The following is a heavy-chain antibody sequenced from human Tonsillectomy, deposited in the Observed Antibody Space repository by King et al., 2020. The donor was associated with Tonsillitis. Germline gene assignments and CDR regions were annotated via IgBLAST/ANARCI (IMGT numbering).Heavy chain of an antibody. CDR1: GGSISRSSHY. D-gene: IGHD6-13*01. CDR2: IYYSGST. Sequence: LQLQESGPGLVKPSETLSLTCNVSGGSISRSSHYWGWIRQPPGKGLEWIGNIYYSGSTYYNPSLKSRVTISVDTSKNQFSLKLSSVTAADTAMYYCTRHSTWYGNYWGQGTLVTVSS. V-gene: IGHV4-39*01. J-gene: IGHJ4*02. CDR3: TRHSTWYGNY.